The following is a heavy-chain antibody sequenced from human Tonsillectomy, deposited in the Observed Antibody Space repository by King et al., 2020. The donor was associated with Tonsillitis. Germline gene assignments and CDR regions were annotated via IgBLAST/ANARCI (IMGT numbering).Heavy chain of an antibody. CDR2: FNPNSGGP. D-gene: IGHD3-22*01. V-gene: IGHV1-2*02. J-gene: IGHJ4*02. Sequence: QLVQSGAEVKKPGASVKVSCKASGYTFSGYFMHLVRQAPGQGLEWVGWFNPNSGGPNNARKFQGRVTLTRDTSISTAYMELSRLRSDDTAVYFFAQNYDSIGYQFDYWGQGTLVTVSS. CDR3: AQNYDSIGYQFDY. CDR1: GYTFSGYF.